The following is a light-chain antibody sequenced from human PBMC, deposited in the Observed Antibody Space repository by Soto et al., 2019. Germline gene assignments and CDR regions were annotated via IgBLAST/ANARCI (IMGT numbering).Light chain of an antibody. V-gene: IGKV1-9*01. CDR1: QGISSY. CDR2: AAS. J-gene: IGKJ4*01. Sequence: DIQLTQSPSFLSASVGDRVTITCRASQGISSYLAWYQQKPGKAPKPLIYAASTLQSGVPSRFCGSGSGTEFTLTISSLQPGDFATYYCQQLNSYPLSFGGGTKVEIK. CDR3: QQLNSYPLS.